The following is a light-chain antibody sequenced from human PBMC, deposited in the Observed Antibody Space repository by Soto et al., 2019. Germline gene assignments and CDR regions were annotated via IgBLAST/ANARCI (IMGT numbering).Light chain of an antibody. J-gene: IGKJ1*01. V-gene: IGKV1-27*01. CDR3: XKYNSAPRT. Sequence: DIQMTQSPSSLSASVGDRVTITCRASQGISNYLAWYQQKPGKVPKLLIYAASTLQSGVPSRFSGSGSGTXXXXXXXXLXPXDVATXXXXKYNSAPRTFGQGTKVEI. CDR1: QGISNY. CDR2: AAS.